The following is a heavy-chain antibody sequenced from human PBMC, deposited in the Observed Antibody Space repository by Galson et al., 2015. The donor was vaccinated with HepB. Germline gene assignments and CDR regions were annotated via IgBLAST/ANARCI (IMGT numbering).Heavy chain of an antibody. J-gene: IGHJ3*02. V-gene: IGHV4-39*01. D-gene: IGHD3-3*01. Sequence: GSISSSSYYWGWIRQPPGKGLEWIGSIYYSGSTYYNPSLKSRVTISVDTSKNQFSLKLSSVTAADTAVYYCARGTIFGVVITYDAFDIWGQGTMVTVSS. CDR2: IYYSGST. CDR1: GSISSSSYY. CDR3: ARGTIFGVVITYDAFDI.